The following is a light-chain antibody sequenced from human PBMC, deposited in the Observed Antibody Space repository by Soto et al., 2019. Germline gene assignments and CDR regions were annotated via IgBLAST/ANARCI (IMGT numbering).Light chain of an antibody. J-gene: IGLJ1*01. V-gene: IGLV2-11*01. CDR3: CSYAGSYV. CDR1: SSDVGGYNY. Sequence: QSVLTQPRSVSGSPGQSVTISCTGTSSDVGGYNYVSWYQQHPGKAPKLMIYDVSKRPSGVPDRFSGSKSGNTASLTISGLHAEDEDAYYCCSYAGSYVFGTGTKVTVL. CDR2: DVS.